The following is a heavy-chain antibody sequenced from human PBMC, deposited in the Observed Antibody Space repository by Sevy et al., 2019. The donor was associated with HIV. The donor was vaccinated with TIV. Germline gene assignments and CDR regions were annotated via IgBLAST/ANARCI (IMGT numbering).Heavy chain of an antibody. J-gene: IGHJ3*02. CDR1: GFTFRSYA. V-gene: IGHV3-23*01. CDR2: SSGPGALT. Sequence: GGSLRLSCAVSGFTFRSYAMSWVRQAPGKGLEWGSSSSGPGALTYYAESVKGRFTISRDNSKNTLFLQMNSLRAEDTALYYCAKGDEPAADYADYVPNAFDIWGQGTMVTVSS. D-gene: IGHD4-17*01. CDR3: AKGDEPAADYADYVPNAFDI.